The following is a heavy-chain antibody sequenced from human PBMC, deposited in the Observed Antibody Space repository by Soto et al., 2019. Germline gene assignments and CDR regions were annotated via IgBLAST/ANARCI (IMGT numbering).Heavy chain of an antibody. CDR2: IYYSGST. D-gene: IGHD5-18*01. Sequence: PSETLSLTCTVSGCSISSGDYYWSWIRQPPGKGLEWIGYIYYSGSTYYNPSLKSRVTISVDTSKNQFSLKLSSVTAADTAVYYCAREGGGYSYALRYFDYWGQGTLVTVS. CDR3: AREGGGYSYALRYFDY. CDR1: GCSISSGDYY. J-gene: IGHJ4*02. V-gene: IGHV4-30-4*01.